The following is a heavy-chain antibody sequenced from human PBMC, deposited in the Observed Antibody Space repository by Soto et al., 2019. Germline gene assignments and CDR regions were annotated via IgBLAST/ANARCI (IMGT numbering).Heavy chain of an antibody. D-gene: IGHD1-1*01. Sequence: PGGSLSLSCAAAGFTFSTHAMHWVRQVPGKGLEWVAVISYDGSNKYYADSVKGRFTISRDNSKNTLYLQMNSLRAEDTAVYYCAKDQTLENHSFDYWGQGTLVTVSS. CDR1: GFTFSTHA. CDR2: ISYDGSNK. CDR3: AKDQTLENHSFDY. J-gene: IGHJ4*02. V-gene: IGHV3-30*18.